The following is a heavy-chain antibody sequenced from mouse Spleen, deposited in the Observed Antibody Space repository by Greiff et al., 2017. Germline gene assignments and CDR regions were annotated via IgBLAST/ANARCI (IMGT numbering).Heavy chain of an antibody. Sequence: QVQLQQSGAELVKPGASVQMSCKASGYTFTTYPIEWMKQNHGKSLEWIGNFHPYNDDTKYNEKFKGKATLTVEKSSSTVYLELSRLTSDDSAVYYCARGNYGNYVYWYFDVWGAGTTVTVSS. J-gene: IGHJ1*01. CDR3: ARGNYGNYVYWYFDV. V-gene: IGHV1-47*01. CDR1: GYTFTTYP. D-gene: IGHD2-1*01. CDR2: FHPYNDDT.